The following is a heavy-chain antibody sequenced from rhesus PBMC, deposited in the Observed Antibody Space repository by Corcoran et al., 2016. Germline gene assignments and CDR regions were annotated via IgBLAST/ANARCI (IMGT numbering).Heavy chain of an antibody. CDR2: ISCSGGIT. CDR1: GGPISSNY. CDR3: ATFPDV. V-gene: IGHV4-173*01. J-gene: IGHJ5-2*02. Sequence: QLPLQESGPGLVKPSDTLSLTCTVSGGPISSNYWSWLRQPPGTGLEWIGRISCSGGITDYKPSLKSRVTISTDTSKNQFSLKLTSVTAADTAIYYCATFPDVWGRGVLVTVSS.